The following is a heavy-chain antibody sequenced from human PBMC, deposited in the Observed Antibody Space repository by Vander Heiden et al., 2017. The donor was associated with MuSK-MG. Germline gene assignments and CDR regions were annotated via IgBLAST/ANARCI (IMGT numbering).Heavy chain of an antibody. CDR2: INPNSGGT. J-gene: IGHJ5*02. V-gene: IGHV1-2*02. CDR3: ARGPFIGSSSRRGWFDP. D-gene: IGHD6-6*01. CDR1: GYTFTGYY. Sequence: QVQLVQSGAEVKKPGASVKVSCKASGYTFTGYYMHWVRQAPGQGLEWMGWINPNSGGTNYAQKFQGRVTMTRDTSISTAYMELSRLRSDDTAVYYCARGPFIGSSSRRGWFDPWGQGTLVTVSS.